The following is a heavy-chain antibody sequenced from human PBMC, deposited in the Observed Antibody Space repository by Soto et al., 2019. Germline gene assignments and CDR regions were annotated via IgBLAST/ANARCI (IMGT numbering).Heavy chain of an antibody. D-gene: IGHD2-21*02. V-gene: IGHV4-4*02. CDR2: IDHSGSA. CDR3: ARVPGVVVSADDAFDI. Sequence: QVQLQESGPGLVKPSGTLSLTCAVSGGSVSSNNWWSWVRQSPGKGLEWMGAIDHSGSAHYNPSPKSRATISLDKSKNLFSLRLTSVTAADTAVYYCARVPGVVVSADDAFDIWGPGTRVIVSS. J-gene: IGHJ3*02. CDR1: GGSVSSNNW.